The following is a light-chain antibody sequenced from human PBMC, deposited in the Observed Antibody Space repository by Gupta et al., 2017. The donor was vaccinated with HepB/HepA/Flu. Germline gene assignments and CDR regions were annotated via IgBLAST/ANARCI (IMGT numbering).Light chain of an antibody. Sequence: QSALTQPPSASASTGQSVTISCTGTSSNGGAYNYVSWYQQHPGKAPKLVLYEVSKRPSGVPDRFSGSRSSNAASLTVSGRQAEDEAEYDCSSFAGFNNLGVFGGGTKLTVL. V-gene: IGLV2-8*01. CDR2: EVS. CDR1: SSNGGAYNY. CDR3: SSFAGFNNLGV. J-gene: IGLJ2*01.